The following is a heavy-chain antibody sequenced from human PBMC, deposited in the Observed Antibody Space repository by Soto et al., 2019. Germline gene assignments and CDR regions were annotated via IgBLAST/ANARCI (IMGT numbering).Heavy chain of an antibody. Sequence: PGGSLRLSCAASGFTFDDYAMHWVRQAPGKGLEWVSGISWNSGSIGYADSVKGRFTISRDNAKNSLYLQMNSLRAEDTALYYFAKVGRYCIGGSCYSDYYYYYMDVWGKGTTVTVSS. D-gene: IGHD2-15*01. V-gene: IGHV3-9*01. CDR3: AKVGRYCIGGSCYSDYYYYYMDV. CDR2: ISWNSGSI. J-gene: IGHJ6*03. CDR1: GFTFDDYA.